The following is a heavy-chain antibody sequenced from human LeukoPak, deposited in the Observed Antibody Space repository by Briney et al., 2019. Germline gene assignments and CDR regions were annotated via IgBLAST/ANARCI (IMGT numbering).Heavy chain of an antibody. CDR3: ARVAELQLLYYFDY. CDR2: INPNSGGT. J-gene: IGHJ4*02. Sequence: ASVKVSCKASGYSFTGYYMHWVRQAPGQGLEWMGRINPNSGGTNYAQKFQGRVTMTRDTSITTAYMELSRLRSDDTAVYYCARVAELQLLYYFDYWGQGTLVTVSS. V-gene: IGHV1-2*06. CDR1: GYSFTGYY. D-gene: IGHD6-13*01.